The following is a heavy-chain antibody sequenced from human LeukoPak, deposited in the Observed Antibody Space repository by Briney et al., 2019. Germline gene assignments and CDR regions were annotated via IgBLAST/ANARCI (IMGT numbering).Heavy chain of an antibody. CDR2: ISYDGSNK. CDR3: ARASPSILEWFSAEEPEFDC. V-gene: IGHV3-30-3*01. J-gene: IGHJ4*02. Sequence: GGSLRLSCAASGFTFSSYAMHWVRQAPGKGLEWVAVISYDGSNKYYADSVKGRFTISRDNSKNTLYLQMNSLRAEDTAVYYCARASPSILEWFSAEEPEFDCWGQGTLVTVSS. CDR1: GFTFSSYA. D-gene: IGHD3-3*01.